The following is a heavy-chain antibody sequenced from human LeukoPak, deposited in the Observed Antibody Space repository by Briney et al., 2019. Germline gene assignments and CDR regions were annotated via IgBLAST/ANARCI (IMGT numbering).Heavy chain of an antibody. CDR1: GGSISSYY. J-gene: IGHJ1*01. V-gene: IGHV4-59*08. Sequence: SETLSLTCTVSGGSISSYYWSWIRQPPGKGLEWIGYIYYSGSTNYNPSLKSRVTISVDTSKNQFSLKLSSVTAADTAVYYCAGDYYGSGNYYKHWGQGTLVTVSS. CDR2: IYYSGST. CDR3: AGDYYGSGNYYKH. D-gene: IGHD3-10*01.